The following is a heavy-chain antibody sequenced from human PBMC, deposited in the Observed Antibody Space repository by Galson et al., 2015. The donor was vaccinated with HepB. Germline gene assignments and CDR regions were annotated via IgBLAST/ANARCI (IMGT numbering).Heavy chain of an antibody. D-gene: IGHD2-2*01. CDR3: AKGGPTIYYHYYYMDV. CDR2: ISGWGGGT. J-gene: IGHJ6*03. Sequence: SLRLSCAASGFNFSTYAMSWVRQAPGKGLEWVSGISGWGGGTYYADSVKGRFTVSRDNFKHTLYLQMNSLRAEDTALYYCAKGGPTIYYHYYYMDVWGKGTTVTVSS. CDR1: GFNFSTYA. V-gene: IGHV3-23*01.